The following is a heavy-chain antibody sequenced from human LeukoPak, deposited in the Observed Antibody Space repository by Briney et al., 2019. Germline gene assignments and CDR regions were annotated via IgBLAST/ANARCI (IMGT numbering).Heavy chain of an antibody. V-gene: IGHV3-23*01. CDR2: ISPSADST. CDR1: GFTFSNYA. D-gene: IGHD6-13*01. CDR3: AKRESSSSWYNYFDY. J-gene: IGHJ4*02. Sequence: GRSMSLSCAAYGFTFSNYAMSCVRQAPGNVMEWVSAISPSADSTSYADSVKGRFAMSRDNSKNTFYLQMDSLRAEDTAVYYCAKRESSSSWYNYFDYWGQGTLVTVSS.